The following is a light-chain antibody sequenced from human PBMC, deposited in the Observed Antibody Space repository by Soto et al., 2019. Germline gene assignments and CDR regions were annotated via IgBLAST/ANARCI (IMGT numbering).Light chain of an antibody. CDR1: QSVTNW. J-gene: IGKJ2*01. CDR3: QQYTTYPYT. V-gene: IGKV1-5*01. CDR2: DAS. Sequence: DIQMTQSPSTLSASVGDRVTITCRASQSVTNWLAWYQQKPGKAPNLLIYDASRLQSGIPSRFSGSGSGTEFTLTISSLQPDDFATDYCQQYTTYPYTFGQGTKLEIK.